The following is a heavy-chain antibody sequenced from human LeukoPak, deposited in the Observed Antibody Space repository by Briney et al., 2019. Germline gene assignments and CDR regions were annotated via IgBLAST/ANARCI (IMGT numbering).Heavy chain of an antibody. D-gene: IGHD2-21*02. V-gene: IGHV5-51*01. CDR2: IYPGDSDT. J-gene: IGHJ4*02. CDR1: GYSFTNFW. Sequence: GESLKISCKGSGYSFTNFWIGWVRQTPGKGLEWMGIIYPGDSDTRYSPSFEGQVTISADKSISTAYLQWSSLKASDTAMYYCARSWVTGYGTVLDYWGQGTLVTVSS. CDR3: ARSWVTGYGTVLDY.